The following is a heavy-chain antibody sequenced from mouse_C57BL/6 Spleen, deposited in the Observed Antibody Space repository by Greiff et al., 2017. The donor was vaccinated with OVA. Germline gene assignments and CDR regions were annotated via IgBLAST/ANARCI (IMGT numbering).Heavy chain of an antibody. CDR2: ISGGGGNT. V-gene: IGHV5-9*01. D-gene: IGHD3-1*01. CDR3: ARHRGLSSYYFDY. Sequence: EVQLVESGGGLVKPGGSLKLSCAASGFTFSSYTMSWVRQTPEKRLEWVATISGGGGNTYYPDSVKGRFTIPRANAKNTLYLHMSSLRSEDTALYYCARHRGLSSYYFDYWGQGTTLTVSS. J-gene: IGHJ2*01. CDR1: GFTFSSYT.